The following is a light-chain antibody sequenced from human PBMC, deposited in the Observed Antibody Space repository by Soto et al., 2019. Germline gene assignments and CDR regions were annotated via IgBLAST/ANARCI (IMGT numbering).Light chain of an antibody. CDR1: SWHSSYI. Sequence: QPVLTQSSSASASLGSAVTLTCTLSSWHSSYIIAWHHQQPGKAPRYLMKIEGSGSYNKGTAVPDRFSGSSSGADRYLTISHLQFEDEANYYCETWDSHTRVFGGGTKVTVL. CDR3: ETWDSHTRV. CDR2: IEGSGSY. V-gene: IGLV4-60*02. J-gene: IGLJ3*02.